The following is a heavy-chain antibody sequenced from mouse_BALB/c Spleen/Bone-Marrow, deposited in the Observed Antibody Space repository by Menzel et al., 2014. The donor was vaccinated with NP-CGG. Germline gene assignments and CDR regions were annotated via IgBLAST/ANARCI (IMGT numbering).Heavy chain of an antibody. CDR2: INPGSGAT. Sequence: VQLQQSGAELVRPGTSVKVSCKASGYAFTNYLIEWVKQRPGQGLEWIGVINPGSGATNYNESFKGKATLTADKSSSTPYMQLSSLTSDDSAVYFCARRLTGTLYFDYWGQGTTLTVSS. CDR3: ARRLTGTLYFDY. J-gene: IGHJ2*01. V-gene: IGHV1-54*03. CDR1: GYAFTNYL. D-gene: IGHD4-1*01.